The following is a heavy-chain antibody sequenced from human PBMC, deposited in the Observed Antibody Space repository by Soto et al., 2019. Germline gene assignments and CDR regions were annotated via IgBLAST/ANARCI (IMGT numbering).Heavy chain of an antibody. Sequence: GGSLRLSCVASGFTFSSYSMNWVRQAPGKGLEWVSSISSSSSYIYYADSVKGRFTISRDNAKNSLYLQMNSLRAEDTAVYYCARGNIVATTQAWGQGTLVTVSS. CDR2: ISSSSSYI. CDR3: ARGNIVATTQA. J-gene: IGHJ5*02. CDR1: GFTFSSYS. V-gene: IGHV3-21*01. D-gene: IGHD5-12*01.